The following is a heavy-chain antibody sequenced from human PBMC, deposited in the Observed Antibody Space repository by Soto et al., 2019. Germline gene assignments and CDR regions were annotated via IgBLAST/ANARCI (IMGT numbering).Heavy chain of an antibody. CDR1: GGSISSYY. CDR2: IYYSGST. CDR3: ARVSGAYCGGDCYSWCFDP. Sequence: PSETLSLTCTVSGGSISSYYWSWIRQPPGKGLEWIGYIYYSGSTNYNPSLKSRVTISVDTSKNQFSLKLSSVTAADTAVYYCARVSGAYCGGDCYSWCFDPWGQGTLVTVSS. D-gene: IGHD2-21*02. J-gene: IGHJ5*02. V-gene: IGHV4-59*01.